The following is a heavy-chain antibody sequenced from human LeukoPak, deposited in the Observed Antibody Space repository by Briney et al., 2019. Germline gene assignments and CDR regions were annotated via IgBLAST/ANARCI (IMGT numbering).Heavy chain of an antibody. D-gene: IGHD3-10*01. CDR2: VSGSGDTT. J-gene: IGHJ4*02. Sequence: GGSLRLSCAASGFTFNTYAMSWVRQAPGRGLGWVSTVSGSGDTTYYADSVRGRFTISRDNSKNTLYLQMSSLRAEDTAVYYCAKDAGSGSPDYFDYWGQGTLVTVSS. CDR1: GFTFNTYA. CDR3: AKDAGSGSPDYFDY. V-gene: IGHV3-23*01.